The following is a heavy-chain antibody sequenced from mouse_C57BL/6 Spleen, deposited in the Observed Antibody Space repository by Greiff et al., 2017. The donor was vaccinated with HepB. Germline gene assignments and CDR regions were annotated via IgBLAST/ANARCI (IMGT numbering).Heavy chain of an antibody. J-gene: IGHJ2*01. V-gene: IGHV5-17*01. CDR3: ARDYGSSYVYYFDY. D-gene: IGHD1-1*01. CDR1: GFTFSDYG. Sequence: VQLKESGGGLVKPGGSLKLSCAASGFTFSDYGMHWVRQAPEKGLEWVAYISSGSSTIYYADTVKGRFTISRDNAKNTLFLQMTSLRSEDTAMYYCARDYGSSYVYYFDYWGQGTTLTVSS. CDR2: ISSGSSTI.